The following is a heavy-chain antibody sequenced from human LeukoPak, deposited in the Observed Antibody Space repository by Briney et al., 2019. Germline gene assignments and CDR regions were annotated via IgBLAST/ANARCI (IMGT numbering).Heavy chain of an antibody. CDR2: IYTSGST. V-gene: IGHV4-4*07. Sequence: KTSETLSLTCTVSGGSISSYYWSWIRQPAGKGLEWIGRIYTSGSTNYNPSLKSRVTMSVDTSKNQFSLKLSSVTAADTAVYYCAREGGGATTYYFDYWGQGTLVTVSS. J-gene: IGHJ4*02. CDR3: AREGGGATTYYFDY. CDR1: GGSISSYY. D-gene: IGHD1-26*01.